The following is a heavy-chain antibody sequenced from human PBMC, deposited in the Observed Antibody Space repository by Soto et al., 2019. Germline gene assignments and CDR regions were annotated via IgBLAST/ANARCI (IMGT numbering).Heavy chain of an antibody. CDR2: ISSSSSYI. CDR3: ARDQHGDYYWYFDL. V-gene: IGHV3-21*01. D-gene: IGHD4-17*01. Sequence: XKWVRQAPGKGLEWVSSISSSSSYIYYADSVKGRFTISRDNAKNSLYLQMNSLRAEDTAVYYCARDQHGDYYWYFDLWGRGTLVTVSS. J-gene: IGHJ2*01.